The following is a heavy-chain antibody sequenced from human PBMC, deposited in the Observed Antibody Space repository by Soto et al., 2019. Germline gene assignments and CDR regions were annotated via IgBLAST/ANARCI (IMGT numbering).Heavy chain of an antibody. CDR1: GYTFTSYA. Sequence: GASVKVSCKASGYTFTSYAMHWVRQAPGQRLEWMGWINAGNGNTKYSQKFQGRVTITRDTSASTAYMELSSLRSEDTAVYYCAGRSSPSLDYSYGRDVGGQGTTVTVSS. V-gene: IGHV1-3*01. D-gene: IGHD2-15*01. CDR2: INAGNGNT. CDR3: AGRSSPSLDYSYGRDV. J-gene: IGHJ6*02.